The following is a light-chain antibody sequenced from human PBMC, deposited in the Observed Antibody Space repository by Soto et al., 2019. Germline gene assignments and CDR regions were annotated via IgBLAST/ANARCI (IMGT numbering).Light chain of an antibody. CDR2: GNK. CDR3: GSWDSSLSAYV. V-gene: IGLV1-40*01. Sequence: QSVLTQLPSVSGALGQRVTISCTGSGLNIGAGYDVHWYQQLPGTAPKVVIYGNKIRPSGIPDRFSGSKSGTSATLGITGFQTGDEADYYCGSWDSSLSAYVFGTGTKLTVL. CDR1: GLNIGAGYD. J-gene: IGLJ1*01.